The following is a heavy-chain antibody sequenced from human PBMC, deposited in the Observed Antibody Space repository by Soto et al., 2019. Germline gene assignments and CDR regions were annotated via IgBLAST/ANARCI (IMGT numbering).Heavy chain of an antibody. D-gene: IGHD6-13*01. J-gene: IGHJ6*02. CDR3: AREGVSSSWYNYYGMDV. V-gene: IGHV4-59*01. CDR2: IYYSGST. CDR1: GGSISSYY. Sequence: QVQLQESGPGLVKPSETLSLTCTVSGGSISSYYWSWIRQPPRKGLEWIGYIYYSGSTNYNPSLKSRVTISVDTSKNQFSLKLSSVTAADTAVYYCAREGVSSSWYNYYGMDVWGQGTTVTVSS.